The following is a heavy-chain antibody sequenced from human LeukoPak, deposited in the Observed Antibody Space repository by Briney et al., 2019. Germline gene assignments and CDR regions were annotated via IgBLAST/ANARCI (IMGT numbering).Heavy chain of an antibody. CDR3: ASWPGGWYGEDS. CDR2: IYGGGST. D-gene: IGHD6-19*01. Sequence: PGGSLILSCAASGFTVSNNFMSWVRQAPGKGLEWVSVIYGGGSTYYADSVKGRFIISRDTSKNTLYLQMNSLRAEDAAVYYCASWPGGWYGEDSWGQGTLVTVSS. J-gene: IGHJ4*02. CDR1: GFTVSNNF. V-gene: IGHV3-53*01.